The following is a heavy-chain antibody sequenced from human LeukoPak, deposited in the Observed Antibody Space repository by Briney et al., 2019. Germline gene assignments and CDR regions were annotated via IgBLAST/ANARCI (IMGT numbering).Heavy chain of an antibody. CDR2: IIPIFGTT. J-gene: IGHJ5*02. CDR1: GGTFSSYA. V-gene: IGHV1-69*13. Sequence: ASVKVSCKASGGTFSSYAINWVRQAPGQGLEWMGGIIPIFGTTHYAQKFQGGVTITADDSTSTAYMELSSLRSEDTAVYYCARDKENYSWFGPWGQGTLVTVSS. CDR3: ARDKENYSWFGP.